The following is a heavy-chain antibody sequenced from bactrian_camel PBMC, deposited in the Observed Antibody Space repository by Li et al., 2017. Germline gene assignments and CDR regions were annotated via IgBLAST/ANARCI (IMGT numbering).Heavy chain of an antibody. CDR1: GYSYSTYC. V-gene: IGHV3S26*01. J-gene: IGHJ4*01. CDR2: ISWSGDST. D-gene: IGHD4*01. Sequence: HVQLVESGGGSVQAGGSLRLSCAASGYSYSTYCMAWIRQAPGRGLECVSGISWSGDSTNYANSVKGRFTVSRDNAKKTVNLQMNSLKPEDTAVYYCVSGTNDWGQGTQVTVS. CDR3: VSGTND.